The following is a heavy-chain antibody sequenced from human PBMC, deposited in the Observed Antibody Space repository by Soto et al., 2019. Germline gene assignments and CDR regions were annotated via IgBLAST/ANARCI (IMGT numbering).Heavy chain of an antibody. CDR2: ISGSGGTT. V-gene: IGHV3-23*01. J-gene: IGHJ4*02. Sequence: PGGSLRRSCAASGFTLSSYAMSWVRQAPGKGLEWVSAISGSGGTTYYADSVKGRFTISRDTSKNTLYLQMNSLRAEDTAVYYCAKVERYYYDSSGYYSSPLFWGQGTLVTVSS. CDR1: GFTLSSYA. D-gene: IGHD3-22*01. CDR3: AKVERYYYDSSGYYSSPLF.